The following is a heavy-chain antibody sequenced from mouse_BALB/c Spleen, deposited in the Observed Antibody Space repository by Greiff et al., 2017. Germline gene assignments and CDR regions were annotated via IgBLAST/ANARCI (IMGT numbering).Heavy chain of an antibody. D-gene: IGHD1-1*01. Sequence: QVQLQQSGAELVRPGASVKLSCKASGYTFTSYWINWVKQRPGQGLEWIGNIYPSDSYTNYNQKFKDKATLTVDKSSSTAYMQLSSPTSEDSAVYYCTRGGGSSYAMDYWGQGTSVTVSS. V-gene: IGHV1-69*02. CDR1: GYTFTSYW. CDR3: TRGGGSSYAMDY. J-gene: IGHJ4*01. CDR2: IYPSDSYT.